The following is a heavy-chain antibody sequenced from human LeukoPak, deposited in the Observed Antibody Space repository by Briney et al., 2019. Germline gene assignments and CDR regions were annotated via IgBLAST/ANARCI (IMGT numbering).Heavy chain of an antibody. CDR3: TTDLGTYYHGSQRLIPIDY. Sequence: TGGSLRLSCAASGFTVSSNYMSWVRQAPGKGLEWIGRIKSKTDGETTNYAEPVRGRFTISRDDSKSAVYLQMNSLKIEDTAVYYCTTDLGTYYHGSQRLIPIDYWGQGTLVTVSS. CDR1: GFTVSSNY. J-gene: IGHJ4*02. D-gene: IGHD3-10*01. CDR2: IKSKTDGETT. V-gene: IGHV3-15*01.